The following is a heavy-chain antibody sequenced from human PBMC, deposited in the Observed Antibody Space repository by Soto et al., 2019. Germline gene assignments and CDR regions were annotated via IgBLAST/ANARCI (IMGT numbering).Heavy chain of an antibody. CDR3: AKDALYSSSWYLSWFDP. J-gene: IGHJ5*02. CDR2: INGGGDNI. D-gene: IGHD6-13*01. CDR1: GFTFRSYA. Sequence: LRLSCAVSGFTFRSYAMSWVRRAPGKGLEGVSNINGGGDNIYYAESVKGRFTISRDNSKNTLYLQMNSLRAEDTAIYYCAKDALYSSSWYLSWFDPWGQGTPVTVSS. V-gene: IGHV3-23*01.